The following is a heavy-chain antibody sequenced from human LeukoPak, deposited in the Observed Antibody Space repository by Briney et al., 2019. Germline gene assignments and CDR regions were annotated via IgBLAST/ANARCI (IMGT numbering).Heavy chain of an antibody. V-gene: IGHV4-59*01. CDR1: GGSISSSY. J-gene: IGHJ3*02. CDR3: AREGMIATGREPAEI. Sequence: SETLSLTCTVSGGSISSSYWSWIRQPPGKGLEWIGYIYYSGSTNYNPSLKSRVIISLDTSKNQFSPNLRSVTAADTAVYYCAREGMIATGREPAEIWGQGTMVTVSS. CDR2: IYYSGST. D-gene: IGHD3-22*01.